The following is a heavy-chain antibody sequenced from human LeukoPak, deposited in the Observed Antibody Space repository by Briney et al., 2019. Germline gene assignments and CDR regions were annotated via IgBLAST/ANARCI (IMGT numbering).Heavy chain of an antibody. CDR2: IYYSGST. V-gene: IGHV4-30-4*01. CDR1: GGSISSGDYY. CDR3: ARLARFGEKRFDY. J-gene: IGHJ4*02. Sequence: PSQTLSLTCTVSGGSISSGDYYWSWIRQPPGKGLEWIGYIYYSGSTNYNPSLKSRVTISVDTSKNQFSLKLSSVTAADTAVYYCARLARFGEKRFDYWGQGTLVTISS. D-gene: IGHD3-10*01.